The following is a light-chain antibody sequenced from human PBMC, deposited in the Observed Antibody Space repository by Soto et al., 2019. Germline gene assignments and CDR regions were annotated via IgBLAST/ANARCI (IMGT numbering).Light chain of an antibody. CDR1: QSIDTY. Sequence: DIQMTQSPSSLSASVGDRVTITCRASQSIDTYLNWYQQKPGKAPKVLIYVASRIQTGVPSRFSGSGSGTDFTLTITSLQPEDFATYFCQQSYTTPWTFGQGTRVEVK. CDR3: QQSYTTPWT. CDR2: VAS. J-gene: IGKJ1*01. V-gene: IGKV1-39*01.